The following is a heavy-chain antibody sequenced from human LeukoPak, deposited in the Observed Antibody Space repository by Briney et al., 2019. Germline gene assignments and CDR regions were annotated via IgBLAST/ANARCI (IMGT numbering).Heavy chain of an antibody. CDR1: GFTFSSYA. V-gene: IGHV3-23*01. J-gene: IGHJ4*02. CDR2: ISGSGGST. D-gene: IGHD6-19*01. Sequence: SGGSLRLSCAASGFTFSSYAMSWVRQAPGKGLEWVSAISGSGGSTYYADSVKGRFTISRDNAKNSLYLQMNSLRAEDTAVYYCARDSSGWYLVDYWGQGTLVTVSS. CDR3: ARDSSGWYLVDY.